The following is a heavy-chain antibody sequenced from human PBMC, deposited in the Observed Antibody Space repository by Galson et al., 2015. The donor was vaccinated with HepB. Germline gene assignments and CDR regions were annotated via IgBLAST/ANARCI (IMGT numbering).Heavy chain of an antibody. CDR3: ARDSTEDHYYYYGLDV. J-gene: IGHJ6*02. Sequence: SVKVSCKASGYTFSSYGISWVRQAPGHGLEWMGWISGDKGDTNYAQKFQGRITLTTETSTNIAYMEVRSLRSDGTAIYYCARDSTEDHYYYYGLDVWGHGTTVTVSS. CDR1: GYTFSSYG. V-gene: IGHV1-18*04. CDR2: ISGDKGDT. D-gene: IGHD2-15*01.